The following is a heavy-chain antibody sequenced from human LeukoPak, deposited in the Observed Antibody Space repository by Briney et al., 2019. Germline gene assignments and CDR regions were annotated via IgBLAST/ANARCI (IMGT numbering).Heavy chain of an antibody. V-gene: IGHV1-2*02. J-gene: IGHJ4*02. CDR1: GYTFTGYY. CDR3: ARAGFGMAPLRGTPFDY. D-gene: IGHD3-10*01. Sequence: AASVKVSCKASGYTFTGYYMHWVRQAPGQGLEWMGWINPNSGDTNYAQKFQGRVTMTRDTSISTAYMELSRLRSDDTAVYYCARAGFGMAPLRGTPFDYWGQGTLVTVSS. CDR2: INPNSGDT.